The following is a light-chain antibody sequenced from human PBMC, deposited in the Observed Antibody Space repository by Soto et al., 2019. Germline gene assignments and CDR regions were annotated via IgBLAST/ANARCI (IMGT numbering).Light chain of an antibody. CDR2: SNN. J-gene: IGLJ1*01. CDR1: SSNVGSNT. Sequence: QSVLTQPPSASGTPWQRVTISCSGSSSNVGSNTGNWYQQLPGTAPKLLSYSNNQRPSGVPDRFSGSKSGTSASLAISGLQSEDEADYYCAAWDDSLAYVFGTGTKVTVL. CDR3: AAWDDSLAYV. V-gene: IGLV1-44*01.